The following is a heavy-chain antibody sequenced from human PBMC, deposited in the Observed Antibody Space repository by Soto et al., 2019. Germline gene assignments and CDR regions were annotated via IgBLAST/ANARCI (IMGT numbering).Heavy chain of an antibody. CDR2: ISAYKGNT. J-gene: IGHJ4*02. CDR1: GYIFPNYG. D-gene: IGHD3-10*01. CDR3: VRESDGSGSYYTDY. Sequence: RASVKVSCKASGYIFPNYGISWVRQAPGQGLEWMGWISAYKGNTNYAQKFQGRVTMTTETSTSTAYVELRSLTSDDTAVYYCVRESDGSGSYYTDYWGLGTLVTVSS. V-gene: IGHV1-18*01.